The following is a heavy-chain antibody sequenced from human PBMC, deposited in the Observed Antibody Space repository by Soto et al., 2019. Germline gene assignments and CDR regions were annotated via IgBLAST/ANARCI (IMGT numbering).Heavy chain of an antibody. CDR2: IYSGGST. D-gene: IGHD5-18*01. CDR1: GVTVSSNY. CDR3: ARHGYNYGGGYFDY. Sequence: EVQLVESGGGLVQPGGSLRLSCAASGVTVSSNYMSWVRQAPGKGLEWVSVIYSGGSTYYADSVKGGFTISRDNSKNTLYLQMNSLRAEDTAVYYCARHGYNYGGGYFDYWGQGTLVTVSS. J-gene: IGHJ4*02. V-gene: IGHV3-66*04.